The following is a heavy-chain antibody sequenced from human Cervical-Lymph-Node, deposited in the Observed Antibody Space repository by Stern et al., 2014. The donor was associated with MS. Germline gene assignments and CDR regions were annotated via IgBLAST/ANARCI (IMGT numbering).Heavy chain of an antibody. CDR2: IIPNPGGT. D-gene: IGHD5-12*01. V-gene: IGHV1-2*06. J-gene: IGHJ6*02. CDR1: GYTFTDYS. CDR3: ARVSTRGYNTLDV. Sequence: VHLVESGAEVKKPGASVKVSCTACGYTFTDYSTHWVRQAPGQGLEWMGRIIPNPGGTTFAQKFQGRVTMTRDTSINTAYMDLSILRSDDTAVYYCARVSTRGYNTLDVWGQGTTVTVSS.